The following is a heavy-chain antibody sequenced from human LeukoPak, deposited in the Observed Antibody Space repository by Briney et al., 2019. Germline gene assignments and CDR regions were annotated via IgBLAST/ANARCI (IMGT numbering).Heavy chain of an antibody. J-gene: IGHJ3*02. Sequence: PGGSLRLSCAASGFTFSSYSMNWVRQAPGKGLEWVSVIYSGGSTYYADSVKGRFTISRDNSKNTLYLQMNSLRAEDTAVYYCARDREWAFDIWGQGTMVTVSS. CDR1: GFTFSSYS. D-gene: IGHD2-8*01. CDR2: IYSGGST. V-gene: IGHV3-53*01. CDR3: ARDREWAFDI.